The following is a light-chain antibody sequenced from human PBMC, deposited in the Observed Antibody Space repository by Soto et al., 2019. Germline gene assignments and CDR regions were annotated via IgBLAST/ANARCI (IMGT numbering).Light chain of an antibody. Sequence: EIVLTQSPGTLSLSPGERATLSCRASQSVSSSYLAWYQQKPGQAPRLLIYGASSRATDTPDRFSGSGSGTDFTLTISRLEPEDAAVYYCQHGTFGQGTKVEIK. CDR2: GAS. CDR3: QHGT. V-gene: IGKV3-20*01. CDR1: QSVSSSY. J-gene: IGKJ1*01.